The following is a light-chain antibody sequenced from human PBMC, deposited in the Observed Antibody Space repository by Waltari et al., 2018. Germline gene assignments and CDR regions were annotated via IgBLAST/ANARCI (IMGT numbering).Light chain of an antibody. CDR2: GAA. V-gene: IGKV3-15*01. CDR3: QQYDNWPPLT. CDR1: QSVSNN. J-gene: IGKJ4*01. Sequence: EIVTTQSPATLSASPGERATPSCRASQSVSNNLAWYQQKPGQAPRPLIYGAATRATGIPARFSGSGSGTEFTLTISSLQSEDFAGYYCQQYDNWPPLTFGGGTKVEIK.